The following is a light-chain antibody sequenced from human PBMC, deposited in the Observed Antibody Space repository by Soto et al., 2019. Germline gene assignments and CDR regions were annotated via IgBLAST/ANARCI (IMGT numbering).Light chain of an antibody. V-gene: IGLV2-14*01. J-gene: IGLJ2*01. CDR2: EVT. CDR1: SSDVGSYNY. Sequence: QSVLTQPTSVSGSPGQSITIACTGTSSDVGSYNYVSWYQQHPGKSPKLMIYEVTNRPSGVSNCFSGSKSGNTASLTISGLQTEDEAHYYCSSYTTNTTLVFGGGTKVTV. CDR3: SSYTTNTTLV.